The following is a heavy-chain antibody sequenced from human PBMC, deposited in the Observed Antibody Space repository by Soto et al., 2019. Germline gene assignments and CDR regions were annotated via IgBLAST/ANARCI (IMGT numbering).Heavy chain of an antibody. J-gene: IGHJ4*02. Sequence: ASVKVSCKASGYTFTSYAMHWVRQSPGQRLEWMGWINAGNGNTKYSQKFQGRVTMTTDTSTSTAYMEQRSLRSDDTAVYYCARESSSWGYYFDYWGQGTLVTVSS. CDR2: INAGNGNT. CDR1: GYTFTSYA. V-gene: IGHV1-3*01. D-gene: IGHD6-13*01. CDR3: ARESSSWGYYFDY.